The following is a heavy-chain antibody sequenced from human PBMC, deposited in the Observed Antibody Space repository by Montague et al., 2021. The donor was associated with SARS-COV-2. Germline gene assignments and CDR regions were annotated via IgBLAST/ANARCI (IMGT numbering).Heavy chain of an antibody. J-gene: IGHJ3*02. CDR2: TYYRSKWDS. CDR1: GDSVSSKSVA. CDR3: ASSGITLTGLDAFDI. D-gene: IGHD3-9*01. Sequence: CAISGDSVSSKSVARNWIRQSPSRGLEWLGRTYYRSKWDSDYAESVKRXLVITPDTSKNQVSLQLNSVIPEDTAAYFCASSGITLTGLDAFDIWGQGTMVTVSS. V-gene: IGHV6-1*01.